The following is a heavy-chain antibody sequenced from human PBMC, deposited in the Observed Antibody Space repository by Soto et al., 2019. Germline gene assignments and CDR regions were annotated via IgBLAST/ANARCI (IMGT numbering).Heavy chain of an antibody. Sequence: SETLSLTCAVSGASIGSGGWWSWVRQPPGKGLEWIAEIFYDGNTNYSPSLKSRVTISVDKSQNQFSLNVYSVTAADTAVYYCARHEGWTGPDQWGQGTLVTVSS. D-gene: IGHD2-8*02. CDR1: GASIGSGGW. CDR3: ARHEGWTGPDQ. V-gene: IGHV4-4*02. CDR2: IFYDGNT. J-gene: IGHJ5*02.